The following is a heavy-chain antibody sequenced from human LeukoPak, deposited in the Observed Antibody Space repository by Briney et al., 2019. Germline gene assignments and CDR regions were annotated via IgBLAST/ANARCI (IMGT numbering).Heavy chain of an antibody. Sequence: GGSLRLSCAASGFTFSAFSMNWVRQAPGKGLVWVSRINSDGSSTSYADSVKGRFTISRDNAKNTLYLQMNSLRAEDTAVYYCASGYSYGYRRGYWGQGTLVTVSS. CDR3: ASGYSYGYRRGY. CDR2: INSDGSST. J-gene: IGHJ4*02. CDR1: GFTFSAFS. D-gene: IGHD5-18*01. V-gene: IGHV3-74*01.